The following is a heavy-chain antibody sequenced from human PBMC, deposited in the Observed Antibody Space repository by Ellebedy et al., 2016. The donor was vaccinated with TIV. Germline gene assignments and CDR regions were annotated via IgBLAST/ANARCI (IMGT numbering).Heavy chain of an antibody. V-gene: IGHV3-30*02. CDR2: IRYDGTNK. CDR1: GFTFSSYG. CDR3: AKDKKDDSSGYYYFDY. Sequence: GESLKISCAASGFTFSSYGMHWVRQTPGKGLEWVALIRYDGTNKYYADSVKGRFTISRDNSKNMVYLQMNSLRAEDTAVYYCAKDKKDDSSGYYYFDYWGQGTLVTVSS. D-gene: IGHD3-22*01. J-gene: IGHJ4*02.